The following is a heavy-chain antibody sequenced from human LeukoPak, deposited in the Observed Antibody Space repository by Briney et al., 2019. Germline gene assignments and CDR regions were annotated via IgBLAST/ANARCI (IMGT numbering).Heavy chain of an antibody. CDR2: ISYDGSNK. Sequence: GGSLRLSCAASGFTFSSYGMHWVRQAPGKGLEWVAVISYDGSNKYYADSVKGRFTISRDNSKNTLYLQMNSLRAEDTAVYYCAKDLPLKTYYYGSGSPPVIWGQGTMVTVSS. D-gene: IGHD3-10*01. CDR3: AKDLPLKTYYYGSGSPPVI. V-gene: IGHV3-30*18. J-gene: IGHJ3*02. CDR1: GFTFSSYG.